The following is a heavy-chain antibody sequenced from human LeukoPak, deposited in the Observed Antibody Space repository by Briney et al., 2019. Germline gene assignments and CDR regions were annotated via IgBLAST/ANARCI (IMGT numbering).Heavy chain of an antibody. CDR3: ARDVTMDTTMDY. Sequence: GGSLRLSCAASGFTFSSYAMHWVRQAPGKGLEWVAVISYDGSNKYYADSVKGRFTISRDNSKNTLYLQMNSLRAEDTAVYSCARDVTMDTTMDYWGQGTLVTVSS. CDR2: ISYDGSNK. J-gene: IGHJ4*02. V-gene: IGHV3-30*04. D-gene: IGHD5-18*01. CDR1: GFTFSSYA.